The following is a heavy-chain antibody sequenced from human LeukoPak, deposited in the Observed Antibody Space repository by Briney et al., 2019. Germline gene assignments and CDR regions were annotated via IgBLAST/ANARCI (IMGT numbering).Heavy chain of an antibody. J-gene: IGHJ6*02. D-gene: IGHD2-2*01. V-gene: IGHV1-46*01. CDR3: ERVSVPADYYYYYSMDV. CDR1: GYTVTSYD. CDR2: INPSGGST. Sequence: ASVKVSCKASGYTVTSYDMHWVRQAPGQGLEWRGIINPSGGSTSYAQKFQGRVTMHRATYTSTVYLELSSVRSEDPAVYYCERVSVPADYYYYYSMDVWGQGTTVPVYS.